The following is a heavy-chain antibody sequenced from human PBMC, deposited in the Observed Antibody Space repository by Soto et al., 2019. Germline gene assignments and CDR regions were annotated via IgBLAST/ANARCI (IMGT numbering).Heavy chain of an antibody. CDR1: GFTFSSYS. D-gene: IGHD6-13*01. Sequence: PGGSLRLSCAASGFTFSSYSMNWVRQAPGKGLEWVSSISSSSSYIYYADSVKGRFTISRDNAKNSLYLQMNSLRAEDTAVYYCARDLQQLAYYFDYWGQGTLVTVSS. V-gene: IGHV3-21*01. CDR2: ISSSSSYI. J-gene: IGHJ4*02. CDR3: ARDLQQLAYYFDY.